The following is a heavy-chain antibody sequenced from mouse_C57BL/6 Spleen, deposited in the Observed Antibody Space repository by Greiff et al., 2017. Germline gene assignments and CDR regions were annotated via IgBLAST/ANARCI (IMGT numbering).Heavy chain of an antibody. V-gene: IGHV1-72*01. CDR2: IEPNSGVT. Sequence: QVQLQQPGAELVKPGASVKLSCKASGYTFTSYWMHWVKQRPGRGLEWIGRIEPNSGVTKYNEKFKSKATLTVDKPSSTAYMQLSSLTSEDSAVSDGVYDGYYGGFAYWGQGTLVTVSA. J-gene: IGHJ3*01. CDR1: GYTFTSYW. D-gene: IGHD2-3*01. CDR3: VYDGYYGGFAY.